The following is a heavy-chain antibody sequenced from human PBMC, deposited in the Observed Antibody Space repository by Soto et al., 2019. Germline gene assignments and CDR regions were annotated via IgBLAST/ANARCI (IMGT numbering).Heavy chain of an antibody. J-gene: IGHJ6*02. CDR2: ISAHTGIT. CDR1: GYTFSIYG. V-gene: IGHV1-18*01. CDR3: ARVPGRWGNSYGMDV. D-gene: IGHD3-16*01. Sequence: QVQLMQSGAEVKKPGASVKVSCKASGYTFSIYGITWVRQAPGQGLEWMGWISAHTGITNYAQEFQGRVTMTTDTATSTASMELRSLESDDTAVYYCARVPGRWGNSYGMDVWGQGTTVTVSS.